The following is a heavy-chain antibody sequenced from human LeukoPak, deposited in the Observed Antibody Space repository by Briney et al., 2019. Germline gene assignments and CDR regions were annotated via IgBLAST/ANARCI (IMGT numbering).Heavy chain of an antibody. CDR1: GYTFTSYD. CDR3: ARGRLAAAGTYYYYGMDV. J-gene: IGHJ6*02. Sequence: GASVKVSCKASGYTFTSYDINWVRQATGQGLEWMGWMNPNSGNTGYAQKFQGRVTMTRNTSISTAYMELSSLRSEDTAVYYCARGRLAAAGTYYYYGMDVWGQGTTVTVSS. CDR2: MNPNSGNT. V-gene: IGHV1-8*01. D-gene: IGHD6-13*01.